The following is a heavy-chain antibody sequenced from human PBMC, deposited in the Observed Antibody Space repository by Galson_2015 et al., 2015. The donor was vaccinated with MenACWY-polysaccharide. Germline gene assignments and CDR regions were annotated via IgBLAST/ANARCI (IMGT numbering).Heavy chain of an antibody. CDR3: VKSDRDYDDSYNWFDP. Sequence: SLRLSCAASGFTFSSYGMHWVRQAPGKGLEWVAVISYDGSDKYYADSVKGRITISRDNSKDTLYLQINSLRVEDTALYYCVKSDRDYDDSYNWFDPWGQRTLVTVSS. CDR2: ISYDGSDK. D-gene: IGHD4-17*01. V-gene: IGHV3-30*18. J-gene: IGHJ5*02. CDR1: GFTFSSYG.